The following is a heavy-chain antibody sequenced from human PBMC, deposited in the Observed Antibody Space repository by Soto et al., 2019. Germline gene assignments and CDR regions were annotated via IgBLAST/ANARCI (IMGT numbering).Heavy chain of an antibody. Sequence: SATFSCESSGVTFSNYAISCVRRVPGQRLEWMGGIIPIFGTANYAQKSQGRVTITADKSTSTAYMELRRLRSDDTAISFCARGRDAAYQFYSPHGMDVWGQGITVTVSS. J-gene: IGHJ6*01. CDR1: GVTFSNYA. CDR2: IIPIFGTA. CDR3: ARGRDAAYQFYSPHGMDV. V-gene: IGHV1-69*06. D-gene: IGHD2-15*01.